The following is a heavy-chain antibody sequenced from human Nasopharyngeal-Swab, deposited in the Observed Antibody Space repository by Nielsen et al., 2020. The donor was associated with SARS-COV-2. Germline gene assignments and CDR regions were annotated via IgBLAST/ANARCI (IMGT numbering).Heavy chain of an antibody. CDR2: TSAYNGNT. CDR1: GYTFTSYG. CDR3: ARDHIVGATTGYYYGMDV. Sequence: ASVKVSCKASGYTFTSYGISWVRQAPGQGLEWMGWTSAYNGNTNYAQKLQGRVTMTTDTSTSTAYMELRSLRSDDTAVYYCARDHIVGATTGYYYGMDVWGQGTTVTVSS. J-gene: IGHJ6*02. D-gene: IGHD1-26*01. V-gene: IGHV1-18*01.